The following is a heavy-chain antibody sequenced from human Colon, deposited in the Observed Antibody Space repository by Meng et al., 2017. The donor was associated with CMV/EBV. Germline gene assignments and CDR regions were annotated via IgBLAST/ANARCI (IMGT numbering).Heavy chain of an antibody. D-gene: IGHD6-13*01. CDR3: ARDFGQSTTWYGGAVDY. V-gene: IGHV3-30*04. Sequence: GRSLRPSCAVSGLTFNNYVMHWVRQAPGKGLEWVAAILFDETKKYYADSVKGRFTMSRNNSKNSLYLQMNSLRPEDTAVYYCARDFGQSTTWYGGAVDYWGQGTLVTVSS. CDR2: ILFDETKK. J-gene: IGHJ4*02. CDR1: GLTFNNYV.